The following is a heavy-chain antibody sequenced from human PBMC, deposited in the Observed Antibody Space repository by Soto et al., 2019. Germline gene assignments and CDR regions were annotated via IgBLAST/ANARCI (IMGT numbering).Heavy chain of an antibody. V-gene: IGHV3-33*01. Sequence: LRLSCAASGLIFRTYAMHWVRQAPGKGLEWVSVISFDGSEKHYADSVKGRFTISRDNSNNMFFLQMDSLRADDTAVYYCAREAIAAAGPLDYRGQGTLVTVSS. J-gene: IGHJ4*02. CDR3: AREAIAAAGPLDY. CDR2: ISFDGSEK. D-gene: IGHD6-13*01. CDR1: GLIFRTYA.